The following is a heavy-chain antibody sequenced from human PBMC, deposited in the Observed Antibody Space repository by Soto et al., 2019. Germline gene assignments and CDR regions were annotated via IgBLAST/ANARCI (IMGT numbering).Heavy chain of an antibody. V-gene: IGHV4-34*01. Sequence: SETLSLTCAVYGGSLNIYHWTWIRQSPGKGLEWIGEINDRGNTKYNPSLKSRVTISVDTSKNQFSLKLSSVTAADTAVYYCARRELHFDYRGQGTLVTVSS. CDR1: GGSLNIYH. J-gene: IGHJ4*02. CDR3: ARRELHFDY. CDR2: INDRGNT. D-gene: IGHD1-26*01.